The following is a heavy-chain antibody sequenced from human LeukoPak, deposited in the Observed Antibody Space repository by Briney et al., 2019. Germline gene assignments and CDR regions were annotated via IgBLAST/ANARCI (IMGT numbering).Heavy chain of an antibody. V-gene: IGHV4-4*07. CDR1: GGSISTYY. CDR2: IYPSGST. J-gene: IGHJ4*02. Sequence: PSETLSLTCTVSGGSISTYYLSWIRQPAGKGLEWIGRIYPSGSTYNPSLKSRVTISVDTSKNQFSLKLRSVTAADTAVYYCARVQGYNYGYSDYWGQGTLVTVSS. CDR3: ARVQGYNYGYSDY. D-gene: IGHD5-18*01.